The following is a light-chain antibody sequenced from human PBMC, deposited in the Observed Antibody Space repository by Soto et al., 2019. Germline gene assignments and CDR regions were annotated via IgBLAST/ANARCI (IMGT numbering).Light chain of an antibody. CDR1: QSVLYTSNNKNY. CDR3: QHYYATPPT. V-gene: IGKV4-1*01. Sequence: DIVMTQSPDSLAVSLGERATINCKSSQSVLYTSNNKNYLAWYQQKPGQPPKLLIYWASARDSGVPDRFSGSGSGTDFTLTISSLQAEDVAVYYCQHYYATPPTFGQGTKVAIK. CDR2: WAS. J-gene: IGKJ1*01.